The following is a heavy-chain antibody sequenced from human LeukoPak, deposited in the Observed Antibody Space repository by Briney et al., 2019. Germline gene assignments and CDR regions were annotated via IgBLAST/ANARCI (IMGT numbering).Heavy chain of an antibody. CDR1: GYTFTGYY. J-gene: IGHJ4*02. Sequence: ASVKVSCKASGYTFTGYYMHWVRQAPGQGLEWMGWINPNSGGTNYAQKFQGRVTMTRDTSISTAYMELSRLRSDDTTVYDCARDYISPRRYDYVWGSYRPLDYWGQGTLVTVSS. V-gene: IGHV1-2*02. CDR3: ARDYISPRRYDYVWGSYRPLDY. D-gene: IGHD3-16*02. CDR2: INPNSGGT.